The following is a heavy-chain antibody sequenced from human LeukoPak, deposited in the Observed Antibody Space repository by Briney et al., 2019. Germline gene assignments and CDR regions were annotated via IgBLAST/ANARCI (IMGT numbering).Heavy chain of an antibody. CDR3: ARDRHPTGYSSGWYFNAAFDI. V-gene: IGHV4-61*02. Sequence: SSQTLSLTCTVSGGSISSGSYYWSWIRQPAGKGLEWIGRIYTSGSTNYNPSLKGRVTISVDTSNNQFSLKLSSVTAADTAVYYCARDRHPTGYSSGWYFNAAFDIWGQGTMVTVSS. CDR1: GGSISSGSYY. D-gene: IGHD6-19*01. CDR2: IYTSGST. J-gene: IGHJ3*02.